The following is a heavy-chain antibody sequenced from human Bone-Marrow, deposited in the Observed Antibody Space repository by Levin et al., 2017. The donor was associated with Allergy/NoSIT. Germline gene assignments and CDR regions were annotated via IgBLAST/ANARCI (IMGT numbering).Heavy chain of an antibody. V-gene: IGHV3-7*01. D-gene: IGHD2-8*01. J-gene: IGHJ6*02. Sequence: GGSLRLSCAASGFIFSSYWMSWVRQAPGQGLEWVANINQDGSDKYSVDSVKGRFSISRDNTMNSLYLQINSVTREDTAVYYCARDLGRGMYGMDVWGQGTTVTVSS. CDR3: ARDLGRGMYGMDV. CDR2: INQDGSDK. CDR1: GFIFSSYW.